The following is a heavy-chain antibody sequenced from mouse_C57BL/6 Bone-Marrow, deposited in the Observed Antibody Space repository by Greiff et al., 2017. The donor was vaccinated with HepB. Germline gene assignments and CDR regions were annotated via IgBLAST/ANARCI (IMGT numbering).Heavy chain of an antibody. CDR2: IHPNSGST. CDR1: GYTFTSYW. D-gene: IGHD1-1*01. V-gene: IGHV1-64*01. Sequence: VQLQQPGAELVKPGASVKLSCKASGYTFTSYWMHWVKQRPGQGLEWIGMIHPNSGSTNYNEKFKSKATLTVDKSSSTAYMQLSSLTSEDSAVYYCARDYYYGSSYWFAYWGQGTLVTVSA. CDR3: ARDYYYGSSYWFAY. J-gene: IGHJ3*01.